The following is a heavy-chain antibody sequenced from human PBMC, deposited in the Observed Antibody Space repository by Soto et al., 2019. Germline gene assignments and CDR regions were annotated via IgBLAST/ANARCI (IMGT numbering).Heavy chain of an antibody. V-gene: IGHV4-39*01. CDR1: GGSISSSSYY. CDR2: IYYSGST. CDR3: ARHDDGYEDY. D-gene: IGHD1-1*01. Sequence: SETLSLTCTVSGGSISSSSYYWGWIRQPPGKGLEWIGSIYYSGSTYYNPSLKSRVTISVDTSKNQFSLKLSSVTAADTAVYYSARHDDGYEDYWGQGTLVTVSS. J-gene: IGHJ4*02.